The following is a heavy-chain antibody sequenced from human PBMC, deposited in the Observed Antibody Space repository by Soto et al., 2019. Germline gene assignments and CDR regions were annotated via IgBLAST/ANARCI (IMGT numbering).Heavy chain of an antibody. J-gene: IGHJ6*02. V-gene: IGHV5-51*01. CDR2: IYPGDSDT. CDR3: ARSKGSSVYYYYGMDV. D-gene: IGHD6-6*01. CDR1: GYSFTSYW. Sequence: GESLKISCKGSGYSFTSYWIGWVRQMPGKGLEWMGIIYPGDSDTRYSPPFQGQVTISADKSISTAYLQWSSLKASDTAMYYCARSKGSSVYYYYGMDVWGQGTTVTVSS.